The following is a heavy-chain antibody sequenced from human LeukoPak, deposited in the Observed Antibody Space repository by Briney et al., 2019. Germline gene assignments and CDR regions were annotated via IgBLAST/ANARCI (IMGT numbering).Heavy chain of an antibody. Sequence: GGSLRLSCAASGFTFSSYSMNWVRQAPGKGLEWVSSISSSSSYIYYADSVKGRFTISRDNAKNSLYLQMNSRRAEDTAVYYCAREIGYSYGPFDYWGQGTLVTVSS. CDR2: ISSSSSYI. D-gene: IGHD5-18*01. J-gene: IGHJ4*02. CDR3: AREIGYSYGPFDY. CDR1: GFTFSSYS. V-gene: IGHV3-21*01.